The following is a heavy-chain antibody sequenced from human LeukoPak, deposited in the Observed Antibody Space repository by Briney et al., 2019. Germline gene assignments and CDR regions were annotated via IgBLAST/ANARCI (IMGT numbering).Heavy chain of an antibody. CDR1: GYSISSGYY. CDR2: IYHSGST. CDR3: ASTKSSRYFDWLLSTGYYMDV. V-gene: IGHV4-38-2*01. J-gene: IGHJ6*03. Sequence: PSETLSLTCAVSGYSISSGYYWGWIRQPPGKGLEWIGSIYHSGSTYYNTSLKSRVTISVDTSKNQFSLKLSSVTAADTAVYYCASTKSSRYFDWLLSTGYYMDVWGKGTTVTVSS. D-gene: IGHD3-9*01.